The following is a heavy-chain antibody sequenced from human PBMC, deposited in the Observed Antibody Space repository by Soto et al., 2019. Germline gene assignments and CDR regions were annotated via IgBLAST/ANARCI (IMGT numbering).Heavy chain of an antibody. CDR2: ISSNSSTI. CDR3: AIYLTLAPYRKTFDY. D-gene: IGHD3-16*01. Sequence: PGGSLRLSCAAPGFTFSSYSMNWVRQAPGKGLEWVSYISSNSSTIYYADSVKGRFTISRDNAKNSLYLQMNSLRAEDTAVYYCAIYLTLAPYRKTFDYCGQGTLV. J-gene: IGHJ4*02. V-gene: IGHV3-48*01. CDR1: GFTFSSYS.